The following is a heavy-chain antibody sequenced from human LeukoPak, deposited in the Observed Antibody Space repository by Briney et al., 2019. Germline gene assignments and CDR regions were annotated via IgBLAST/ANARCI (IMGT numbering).Heavy chain of an antibody. CDR3: ARQGVTAAENNYFYYYMDF. J-gene: IGHJ6*03. D-gene: IGHD6-13*01. Sequence: ASVKVSCKASGYTFPNFGITWVRHAPGQGLEWMGWIIPNSGNTKSAQKFQGRVTMTTDTSTSTAYMELRSLRSDDTAVYYCARQGVTAAENNYFYYYMDFWGKGTTVTVSS. V-gene: IGHV1-18*01. CDR2: IIPNSGNT. CDR1: GYTFPNFG.